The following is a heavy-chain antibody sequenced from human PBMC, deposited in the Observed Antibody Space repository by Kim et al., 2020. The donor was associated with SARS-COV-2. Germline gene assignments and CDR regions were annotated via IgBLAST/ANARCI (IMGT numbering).Heavy chain of an antibody. CDR2: IYYSGST. D-gene: IGHD2-2*01. CDR1: GGSISSSSYY. V-gene: IGHV4-39*01. Sequence: SETLSLTCTVSGGSISSSSYYWGWIRQPPGKGLEWIGSIYYSGSTYYNPSLKSRVTISVDTSKNQFSLKLSSVTAADTAVYYCARHGSQDIVVVPAAFYFDYWGQGTLVTVSS. J-gene: IGHJ4*02. CDR3: ARHGSQDIVVVPAAFYFDY.